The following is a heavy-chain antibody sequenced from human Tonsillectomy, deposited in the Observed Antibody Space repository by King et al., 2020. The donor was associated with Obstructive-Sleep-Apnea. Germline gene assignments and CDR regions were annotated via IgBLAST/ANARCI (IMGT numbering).Heavy chain of an antibody. Sequence: EQLVQSGGGLVQPGGSLRLSCAASGFTFSSYSMNWVRQAPGKGLEWVSYISSSSSTIYYADAVKGRFTISRDNAKNSLYLKMNSLRAADTAVYYCARGFDCSSTSCYESWFDPWGQGTLVTVSS. CDR2: ISSSSSTI. J-gene: IGHJ5*02. V-gene: IGHV3-48*01. D-gene: IGHD2-2*01. CDR3: ARGFDCSSTSCYESWFDP. CDR1: GFTFSSYS.